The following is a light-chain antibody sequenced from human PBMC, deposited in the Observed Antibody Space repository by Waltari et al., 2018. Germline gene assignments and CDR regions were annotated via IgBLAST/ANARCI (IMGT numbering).Light chain of an antibody. Sequence: DIVMTQSPDSLAVSLGERATINCKSSQSVLYSSNNKNYLAWYQQKPGQPPKLLIYWASTRESGVPDRFSGSGSGKDFTLTISRLRAEDVAVYYCQQYYSTPPVTFGQGTRLEIK. CDR2: WAS. CDR1: QSVLYSSNNKNY. V-gene: IGKV4-1*01. J-gene: IGKJ5*01. CDR3: QQYYSTPPVT.